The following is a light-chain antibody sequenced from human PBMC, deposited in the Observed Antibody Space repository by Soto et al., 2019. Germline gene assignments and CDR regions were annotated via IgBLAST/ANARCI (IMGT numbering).Light chain of an antibody. CDR2: GAS. CDR3: QQYAGSPWT. CDR1: QTVRCNY. Sequence: ETVLTQSPGTLSLSPGERATLSCRASQTVRCNYLAWYRQTPGQAPRLLIYGASNRATGIADRFSGSGSGTDFTLIISRLEPEDFALYYCQQYAGSPWTFGQGTKVEIK. J-gene: IGKJ1*01. V-gene: IGKV3-20*01.